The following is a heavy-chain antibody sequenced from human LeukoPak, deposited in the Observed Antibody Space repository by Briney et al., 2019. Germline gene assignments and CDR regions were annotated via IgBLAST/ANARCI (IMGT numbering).Heavy chain of an antibody. Sequence: GGSLRLSCAASGFTFSSYEMNWVRQAPGKGLEWVSYISSSGSTIYYADSVKGQFTISRDNAKNSLYLQMNSLRAEDTAVYYCARDGRGIAAAGTLDYWGQGTLVTVSS. V-gene: IGHV3-48*03. CDR1: GFTFSSYE. CDR2: ISSSGSTI. CDR3: ARDGRGIAAAGTLDY. J-gene: IGHJ4*02. D-gene: IGHD6-13*01.